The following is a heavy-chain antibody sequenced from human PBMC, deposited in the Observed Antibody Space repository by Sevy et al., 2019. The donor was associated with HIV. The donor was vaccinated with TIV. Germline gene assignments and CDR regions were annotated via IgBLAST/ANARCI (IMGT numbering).Heavy chain of an antibody. V-gene: IGHV4-59*01. CDR2: INKSGTT. CDR3: ASLHTIFGLVSGFDFDN. D-gene: IGHD3-3*01. CDR1: GDSITSSY. Sequence: SETLSLRCTVSGDSITSSYWSWIRQPPGKGLEWLGYINKSGTTNYNPSLKRRATISVDTSKNQFSLKLTPVTAADTAVYYCASLHTIFGLVSGFDFDNWGQGTLVTVSS. J-gene: IGHJ4*02.